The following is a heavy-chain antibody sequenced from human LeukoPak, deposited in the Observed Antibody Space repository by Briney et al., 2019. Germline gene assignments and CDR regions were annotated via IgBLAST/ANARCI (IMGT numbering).Heavy chain of an antibody. CDR1: GFTFSSYG. V-gene: IGHV3-30*02. CDR3: VKDPELHDYSNYPPDY. CDR2: IRYDGSNK. J-gene: IGHJ4*02. D-gene: IGHD4-11*01. Sequence: PGGSLRLSCAASGFTFSSYGMHWVRQAPGKGLEWVAFIRYDGSNKYYADSVKGRFTISRDNSKNTLYLQMNSLRAEDTAVYYCVKDPELHDYSNYPPDYWGQGTLVTVSS.